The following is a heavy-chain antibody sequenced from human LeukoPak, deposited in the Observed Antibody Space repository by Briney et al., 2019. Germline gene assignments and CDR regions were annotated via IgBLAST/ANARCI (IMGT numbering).Heavy chain of an antibody. J-gene: IGHJ6*02. D-gene: IGHD4-11*01. Sequence: GGSLRLSCAASGFTFSSYAMSWVRQAPGKGLEWVSAISGSGGSTYYADSVKGRFTISRDNSKSTLYLQMNSLRAEDTAVYYCAKSEAPTVDYYYGMDVWGQGTTVTVSS. CDR2: ISGSGGST. CDR1: GFTFSSYA. CDR3: AKSEAPTVDYYYGMDV. V-gene: IGHV3-23*01.